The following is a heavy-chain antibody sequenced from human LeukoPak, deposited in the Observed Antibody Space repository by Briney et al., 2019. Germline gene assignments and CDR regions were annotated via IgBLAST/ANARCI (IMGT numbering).Heavy chain of an antibody. CDR1: GYTFTTYS. V-gene: IGHV1-3*01. D-gene: IGHD2-15*01. CDR3: ATSRGWYYPY. Sequence: VASVKVSCKASGYTFTTYSMHWVRQAPGQRLEWMGWISAANGNTEYSQKFQGRVTITRDTSANTVYMELSGLRSEDTAVYYCATSRGWYYPYWGQGTLVTVSS. J-gene: IGHJ4*02. CDR2: ISAANGNT.